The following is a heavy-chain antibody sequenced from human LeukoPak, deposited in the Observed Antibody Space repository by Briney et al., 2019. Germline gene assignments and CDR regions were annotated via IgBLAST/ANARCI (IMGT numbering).Heavy chain of an antibody. CDR2: IYYSGST. CDR1: GGSISSSSYY. V-gene: IGHV4-39*07. Sequence: PSETLSLTCTVSGGSISSSSYYWGWIRQPPGKGLEWIGSIYYSGSTYYNPSLKSRVTISVDTSKNQFSLKLSSVTAADTAVYYCAREWTSGSVWFDPWGQGTLITVSS. D-gene: IGHD3-10*01. CDR3: AREWTSGSVWFDP. J-gene: IGHJ5*02.